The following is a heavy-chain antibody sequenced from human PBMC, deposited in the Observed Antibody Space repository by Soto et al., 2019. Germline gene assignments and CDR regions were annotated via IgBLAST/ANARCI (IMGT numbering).Heavy chain of an antibody. CDR1: GGAVSSGDYD. V-gene: IGHV4-31*03. D-gene: IGHD3-3*01. J-gene: IGHJ3*01. CDR2: TFDSETA. Sequence: QVQLQESGPGLVKTSQTLSLTCTVSGGAVSSGDYDWNWIRQHPAKALEWLGYTFDSETAYYNPSLKSRLTIAMDTSRKQFSLKGTFVTPADTAVYYWTREHFGVVIHDAFDLWGQGTMVTVSS. CDR3: TREHFGVVIHDAFDL.